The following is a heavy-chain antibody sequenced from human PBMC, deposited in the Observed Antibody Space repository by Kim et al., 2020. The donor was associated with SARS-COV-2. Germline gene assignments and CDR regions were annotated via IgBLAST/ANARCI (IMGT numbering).Heavy chain of an antibody. CDR1: GGTFSSYA. J-gene: IGHJ5*01. CDR2: IIPILGIA. D-gene: IGHD2-21*02. Sequence: SVKVSCKASGGTFSSYAISWVRQAPGQGLEWMGRIIPILGIANYAQKFLGRVTITADKSTSTAYMELSSLRSEDTAVYYCARVVSKVVVVTAIGTFDWF. V-gene: IGHV1-69*04. CDR3: ARVVSKVVVVTAIGTFDWF.